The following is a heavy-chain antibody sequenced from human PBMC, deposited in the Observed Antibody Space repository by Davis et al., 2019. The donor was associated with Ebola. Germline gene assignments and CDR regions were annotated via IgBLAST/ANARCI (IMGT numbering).Heavy chain of an antibody. CDR2: IRSKANSYAT. D-gene: IGHD1-1*01. V-gene: IGHV3-73*01. Sequence: GESLKISCAASGFTFSGSAMHWVHQASGKGLEWVGRIRSKANSYATAYAASVKGRFTISRDDSKNTAYLQMNSLKTEDTAVYYCTTWYDSVDYWGQGTLVTVSS. CDR1: GFTFSGSA. J-gene: IGHJ4*02. CDR3: TTWYDSVDY.